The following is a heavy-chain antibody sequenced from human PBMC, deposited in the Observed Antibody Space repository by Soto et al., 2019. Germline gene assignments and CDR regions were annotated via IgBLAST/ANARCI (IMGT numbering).Heavy chain of an antibody. V-gene: IGHV1-46*03. CDR1: GFTLSSYY. J-gene: IGHJ4*02. Sequence: ASVKVSCKASGFTLSSYYMHWVRHAPGQGLEWMGIINTSGGSTTYAQKFQGRVTMIRDTSTSTVYMELSSLTSEDTAVYYCARASVSGRRFDYWGEGTLVTVSS. D-gene: IGHD6-19*01. CDR2: INTSGGST. CDR3: ARASVSGRRFDY.